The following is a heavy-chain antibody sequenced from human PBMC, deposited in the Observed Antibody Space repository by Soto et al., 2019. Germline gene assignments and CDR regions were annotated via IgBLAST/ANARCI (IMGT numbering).Heavy chain of an antibody. Sequence: ASVKVSCKASGYTFTAYYIQWVRQAPGQGLEWMGWIDPKSGGTKYAQKFQGRVTMTRDTSINAAYMELNRLTSDDTAVHYCARSLFIASTDTETFDSWGQGTLVTVSS. CDR1: GYTFTAYY. J-gene: IGHJ4*02. D-gene: IGHD6-13*01. V-gene: IGHV1-2*02. CDR3: ARSLFIASTDTETFDS. CDR2: IDPKSGGT.